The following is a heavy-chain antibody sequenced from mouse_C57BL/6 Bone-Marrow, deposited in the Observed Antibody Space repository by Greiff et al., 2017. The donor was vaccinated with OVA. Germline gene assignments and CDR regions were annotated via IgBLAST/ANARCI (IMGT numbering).Heavy chain of an antibody. D-gene: IGHD3-3*01. J-gene: IGHJ3*01. CDR2: IDPSDGYT. Sequence: QVQLQQSGAELVKPGASVKLSCKASGYTFTSYWIQWVKQRPGQGLEWIGEIDPSDGYTNYNQKFKGKATVTVDTSSSTANMQLSSLTSEDSAVYYCAGWEFAYGGQGTLVTVSA. V-gene: IGHV1-50*01. CDR1: GYTFTSYW. CDR3: AGWEFAY.